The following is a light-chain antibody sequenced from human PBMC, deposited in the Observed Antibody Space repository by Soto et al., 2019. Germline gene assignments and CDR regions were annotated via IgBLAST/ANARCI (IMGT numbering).Light chain of an antibody. Sequence: EIVMTQSPVTLSVSPGERATLSCRSSQSISSKLGWYQQRPGQAPRLLIYGASTRATGIPARFSGSGSGTEFTLTISSLQSEDSAVYYCQQYNSWTTITFGQGIRLEIK. CDR1: QSISSK. CDR3: QQYNSWTTIT. V-gene: IGKV3-15*01. J-gene: IGKJ5*01. CDR2: GAS.